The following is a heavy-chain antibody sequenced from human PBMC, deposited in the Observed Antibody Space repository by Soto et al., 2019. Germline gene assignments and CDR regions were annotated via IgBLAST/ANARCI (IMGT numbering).Heavy chain of an antibody. J-gene: IGHJ4*02. CDR1: GFTFSSYS. V-gene: IGHV3-21*04. CDR2: ISSSSSYI. Sequence: EVQLVESGGGLVKPGGSLRLSCAASGFTFSSYSMNWVRQAPGKGLEWVSSISSSSSYIYYADSVKGRFTISRDNSKNTLYLQMNSLRAEDTAVYYCARRESIAARGFDYWGQGTLVTVSS. CDR3: ARRESIAARGFDY. D-gene: IGHD6-6*01.